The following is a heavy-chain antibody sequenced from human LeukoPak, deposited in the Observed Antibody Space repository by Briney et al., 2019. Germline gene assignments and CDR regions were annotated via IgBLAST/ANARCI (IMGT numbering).Heavy chain of an antibody. Sequence: PSETLSLTCAVYGGSFSGYYWSWIRQPPGKGLEWIGEINDSGSTNYNPSLKSRVTISVDTSKNQFSLKLSSVTAADTAVYYCARERCSSTSCSYYYYDMDVWGKGTTVTVSS. CDR3: ARERCSSTSCSYYYYDMDV. V-gene: IGHV4-34*01. CDR1: GGSFSGYY. CDR2: INDSGST. D-gene: IGHD2-2*01. J-gene: IGHJ6*03.